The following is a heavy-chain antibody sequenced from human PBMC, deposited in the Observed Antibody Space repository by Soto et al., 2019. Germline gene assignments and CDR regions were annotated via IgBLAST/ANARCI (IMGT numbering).Heavy chain of an antibody. CDR1: GFTFSSYW. CDR2: IKQDGSEK. D-gene: IGHD1-1*01. V-gene: IGHV3-7*01. Sequence: GGSLRLSCAASGFTFSSYWMSWVRQAPGKGLEWVANIKQDGSEKYYVDSVKGRFTISRDNAKNSLYLQMNSLRAEDTAVYYCARGEERDYYYGMDVWGQGTTVTVSS. J-gene: IGHJ6*02. CDR3: ARGEERDYYYGMDV.